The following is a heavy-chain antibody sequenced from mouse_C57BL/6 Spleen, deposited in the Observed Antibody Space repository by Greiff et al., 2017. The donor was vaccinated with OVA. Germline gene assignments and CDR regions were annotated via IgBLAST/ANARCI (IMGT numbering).Heavy chain of an antibody. J-gene: IGHJ3*01. CDR1: GFSLTSYA. CDR2: IGTGGGT. Sequence: VMLVESGPGLVAPSQSLSITCTVSGFSLTSYAISWVRQPPGKGLEWLGVIGTGGGTNYNSDHKSGMSSNKNNSKSKVFLKKNSLQTDDTARYYGARNGDTTVVEGAWFAYWGQGTLVTVSA. D-gene: IGHD1-1*01. V-gene: IGHV2-9-1*01. CDR3: ARNGDTTVVEGAWFAY.